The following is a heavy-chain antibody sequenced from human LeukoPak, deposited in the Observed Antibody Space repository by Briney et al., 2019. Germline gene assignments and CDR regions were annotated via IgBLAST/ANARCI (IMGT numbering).Heavy chain of an antibody. J-gene: IGHJ4*02. CDR2: ISSSSSYI. V-gene: IGHV3-21*01. D-gene: IGHD5-12*01. Sequence: GGSLRLSCAASGFTFSSYSMNWVRQAPGKGLEWVSSISSSSSYIYYADSVKGRFTISGDNAKNSLYLQMNSLRAEDTAVYYCASSGYSGFSTPYYFDYWGQGTLVTVSS. CDR1: GFTFSSYS. CDR3: ASSGYSGFSTPYYFDY.